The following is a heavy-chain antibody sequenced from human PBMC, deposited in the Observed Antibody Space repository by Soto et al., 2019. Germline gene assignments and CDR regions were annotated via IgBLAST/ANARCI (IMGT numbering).Heavy chain of an antibody. CDR1: GFTFSSYA. V-gene: IGHV3-23*01. D-gene: IGHD4-17*01. CDR3: AKDLKPFRYGDYDRADY. J-gene: IGHJ4*02. CDR2: ISGSGGST. Sequence: PGGSLRLSCTASGFTFSSYAMSWVRQAPGKGLEWVSAISGSGGSTYYADSVKGRFTISRDNSKNTLYLQMNSLRAEDTAVYHCAKDLKPFRYGDYDRADYWGQGTLVTVSS.